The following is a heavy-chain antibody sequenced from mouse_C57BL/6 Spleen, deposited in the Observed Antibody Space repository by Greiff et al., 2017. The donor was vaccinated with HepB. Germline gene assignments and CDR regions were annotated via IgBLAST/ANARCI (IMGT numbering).Heavy chain of an antibody. J-gene: IGHJ2*01. D-gene: IGHD1-1*01. CDR1: GYTFTSYW. Sequence: VQLQQPGAELVKPGASVKLSCKASGYTFTSYWMHWVKQRPGRGLEWIGRIDPNSGGTKYNEKFKSKATLTVDKPSSTAYMQLSSLTSEYSAVYYCERSWGTTVGGDFDYWGQVTTLTVSS. CDR3: ERSWGTTVGGDFDY. V-gene: IGHV1-72*01. CDR2: IDPNSGGT.